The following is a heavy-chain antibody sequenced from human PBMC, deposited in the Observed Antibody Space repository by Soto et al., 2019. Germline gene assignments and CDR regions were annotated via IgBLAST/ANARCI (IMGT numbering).Heavy chain of an antibody. V-gene: IGHV4-38-2*02. J-gene: IGHJ4*02. CDR1: GYSISRGCF. CDR2: MYHDGNT. Sequence: SETRSLTWAVSGYSISRGCFWCYVRQPPGKGLEWIANMYHDGNTHYNPSLKSRVTMSVDTSKNQFSLKLNSVTAADTAVYYCARESYSGYHSYDYWGQGILVTV. CDR3: ARESYSGYHSYDY. D-gene: IGHD5-12*01.